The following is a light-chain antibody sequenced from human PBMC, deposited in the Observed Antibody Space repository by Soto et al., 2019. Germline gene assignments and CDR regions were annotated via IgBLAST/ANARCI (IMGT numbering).Light chain of an antibody. J-gene: IGLJ1*01. V-gene: IGLV2-8*01. CDR1: SSDVGGYSY. Sequence: QSALTQPPSASGSPGQSVTISCTGASSDVGGYSYVSWYQQHPGKAPKLMIYEVSKRPSGVPDRFSGSKSGNTASLTVSGLQAEDEADYYCSSYTRSSTPYVYGTGTKLTVL. CDR2: EVS. CDR3: SSYTRSSTPYV.